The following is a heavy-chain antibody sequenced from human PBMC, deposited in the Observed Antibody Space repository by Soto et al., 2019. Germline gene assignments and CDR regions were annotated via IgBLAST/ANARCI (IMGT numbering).Heavy chain of an antibody. J-gene: IGHJ4*02. CDR2: INRDGNIG. CDR3: ACPYCSRTTSCYSAPDY. D-gene: IGHD2-2*01. V-gene: IGHV3-74*01. Sequence: PGGSLRLPWAASGMTLGTYWVHWVRKAPGKGLVWVSRINRDGNIGSYEDSVKGRFTISRDNAMNTLYLQMNSLRVEDTAVYFCACPYCSRTTSCYSAPDYGGQGLLGTLSS. CDR1: GMTLGTYW.